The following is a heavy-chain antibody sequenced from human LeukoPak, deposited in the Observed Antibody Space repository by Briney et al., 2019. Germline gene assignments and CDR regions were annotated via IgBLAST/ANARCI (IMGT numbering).Heavy chain of an antibody. CDR1: GGSISSYY. CDR3: AKGHRNGGFDY. J-gene: IGHJ4*02. CDR2: IYYSGST. V-gene: IGHV4-59*01. D-gene: IGHD3-10*01. Sequence: SSETLSLTCTVSGGSISSYYWSWIRQPPGKGLEWIGSIYYSGSTYYNPSLKSRVTISVDTSKNQFSLRLNSVTAADTAVYYCAKGHRNGGFDYWGQGTLVTVSS.